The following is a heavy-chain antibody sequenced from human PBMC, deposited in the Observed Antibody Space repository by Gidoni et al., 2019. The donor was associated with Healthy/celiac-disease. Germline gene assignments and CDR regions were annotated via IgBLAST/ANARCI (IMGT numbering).Heavy chain of an antibody. Sequence: EVKKPGSSVKVSCKASGGTFSSYAISWVRQAPGQGLEWMGGIIPIFGTANYAQKFQGRVTITADESTSTAYMELSSLRSEDTAVYYCARATHCSGGSCYVVKYYSYGMDVWGQGTTVTVSS. CDR2: IIPIFGTA. CDR1: GGTFSSYA. J-gene: IGHJ6*02. D-gene: IGHD2-15*01. CDR3: ARATHCSGGSCYVVKYYSYGMDV. V-gene: IGHV1-69*01.